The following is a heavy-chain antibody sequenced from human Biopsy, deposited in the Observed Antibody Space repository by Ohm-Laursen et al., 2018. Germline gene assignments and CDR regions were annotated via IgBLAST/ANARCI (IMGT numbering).Heavy chain of an antibody. V-gene: IGHV2-70*11. CDR2: VDWVDYK. CDR1: GFSLSSRGMC. Sequence: TQTLTLTGSFSGFSLSSRGMCVSWIRHAPGKALEWLARVDWVDYKDYSASLQTKLSISKDTSNDQVVLTVNNVDPADTATYYCARTPILIVSAGLVYRHRRHLQGMDVWGQGIAVTVS. CDR3: ARTPILIVSAGLVYRHRRHLQGMDV. J-gene: IGHJ6*02. D-gene: IGHD6-13*01.